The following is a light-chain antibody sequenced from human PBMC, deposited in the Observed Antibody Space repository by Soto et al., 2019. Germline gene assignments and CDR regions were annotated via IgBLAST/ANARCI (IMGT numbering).Light chain of an antibody. V-gene: IGKV1-33*01. CDR2: DAS. CDR3: QQYDNLPLT. J-gene: IGKJ4*01. Sequence: MTQSPATLSVSPGERATLSCRASQSVRSNLAWYQQKPGKAPKLLIYDASNLETGVPSRFSGSGSGTDFTFTISSLQPEDIATYYCQQYDNLPLTFGGGTKVEIK. CDR1: QSVRSN.